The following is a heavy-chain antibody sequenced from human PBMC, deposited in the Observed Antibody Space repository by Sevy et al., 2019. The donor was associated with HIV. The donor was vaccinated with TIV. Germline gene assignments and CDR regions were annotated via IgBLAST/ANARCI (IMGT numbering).Heavy chain of an antibody. D-gene: IGHD6-19*01. Sequence: GGSLRLSCAASGFTFSTYSMNWVRQAPGKGLEWISYISSSRSTIYYADSVKGRFSISRDNAKNSLYLQMNSLRAEDTAVYYCARDLDCSGWYHYYGMDVWGQGTTVTVSS. V-gene: IGHV3-48*01. J-gene: IGHJ6*02. CDR2: ISSSRSTI. CDR1: GFTFSTYS. CDR3: ARDLDCSGWYHYYGMDV.